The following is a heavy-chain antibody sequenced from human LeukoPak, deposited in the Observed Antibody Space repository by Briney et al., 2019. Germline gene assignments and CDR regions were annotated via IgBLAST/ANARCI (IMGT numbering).Heavy chain of an antibody. V-gene: IGHV3-15*01. CDR1: GFTFSNAW. CDR3: STDPGYFDY. J-gene: IGHJ4*02. CDR2: IKSKTDGGTT. Sequence: PGGSLRLSCAASGFTFSNAWMSRLRQAQGKGLEWVVRIKSKTDGGTTDYAAHVKGRFTISRDDSKNTLYLQMNSLKTEDTAVYYCSTDPGYFDYWGPGTLVTVSS.